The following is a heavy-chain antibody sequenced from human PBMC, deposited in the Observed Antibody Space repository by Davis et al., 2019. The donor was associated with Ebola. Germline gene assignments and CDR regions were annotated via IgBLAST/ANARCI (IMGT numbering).Heavy chain of an antibody. V-gene: IGHV4-31*01. D-gene: IGHD3-22*01. CDR3: ARDLRYDSSGYDYYFYMDV. J-gene: IGHJ6*03. CDR1: GGSISRGGSY. Sequence: PSETLSLTCTVSGGSISRGGSYWTWIRQHPGKGLEWIGYIYYSGSTYYKPSLKSQVTISLDTSKNQFSLNLYSVTAADTAVYYCARDLRYDSSGYDYYFYMDVWGKGTTVTVAS. CDR2: IYYSGST.